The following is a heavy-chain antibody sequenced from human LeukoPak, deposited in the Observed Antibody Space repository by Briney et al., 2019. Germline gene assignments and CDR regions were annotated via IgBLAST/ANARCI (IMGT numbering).Heavy chain of an antibody. D-gene: IGHD1-26*01. Sequence: SETLSLTCTVSGFSISHGYYWGWVRQSPGKGLEWIGEINHSGSTNYNPSLKSRVTISVDTSKNQFSLKLSSVTAADTAVYYCARHSTTGELLGGLGYWGQGTLVTVSS. CDR3: ARHSTTGELLGGLGY. V-gene: IGHV4-38-2*02. CDR1: GFSISHGYY. CDR2: INHSGST. J-gene: IGHJ4*02.